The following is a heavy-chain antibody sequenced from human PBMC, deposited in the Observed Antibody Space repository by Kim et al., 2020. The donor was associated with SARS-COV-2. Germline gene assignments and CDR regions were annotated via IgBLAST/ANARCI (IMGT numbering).Heavy chain of an antibody. CDR1: GFTFSSYA. D-gene: IGHD3-10*01. CDR3: ARKLMVRGLIITVHVSYYYYMDV. Sequence: GGSLRLSCAASGFTFSSYALYWVRQAPGKGLEWVAVISYDGSNKYYADSVKGRFTISRDNSKNTLYLQMNSLRADDTAVYYCARKLMVRGLIITVHVSYYYYMDVWGKGTTVTVSS. CDR2: ISYDGSNK. V-gene: IGHV3-30*04. J-gene: IGHJ6*03.